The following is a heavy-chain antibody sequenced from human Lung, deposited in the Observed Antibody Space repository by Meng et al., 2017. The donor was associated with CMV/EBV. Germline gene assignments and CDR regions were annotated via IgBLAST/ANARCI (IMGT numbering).Heavy chain of an antibody. J-gene: IGHJ4*02. V-gene: IGHV1-18*01. CDR1: GNTVPSDG. CDR3: AREPDGATFDY. CDR2: ISGYNGNT. Sequence: QVKLVQAGGGVKRHGDSVMVSCKAAGNTVPSDGISLVRMVPEQELKWMGWISGYNGNTNSAQRLQGRISMTTETSTSTAYMELRSLRSDYTAVYYCAREPDGATFDYWGQGTLVTVSS. D-gene: IGHD1-26*01.